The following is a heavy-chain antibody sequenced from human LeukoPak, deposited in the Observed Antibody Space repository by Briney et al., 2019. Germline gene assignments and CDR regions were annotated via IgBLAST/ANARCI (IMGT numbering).Heavy chain of an antibody. Sequence: GGSLRLSCAASGFTFSSADLHWVRQVTGKGLEWVSAIGTGGDTYYADSVRGRFTISRDNAKNSLYLQMNSLRAEDTAVYYCARGPPNWGYDYWGPGTLVTVSS. D-gene: IGHD7-27*01. CDR2: IGTGGDT. CDR1: GFTFSSAD. V-gene: IGHV3-13*01. J-gene: IGHJ4*02. CDR3: ARGPPNWGYDY.